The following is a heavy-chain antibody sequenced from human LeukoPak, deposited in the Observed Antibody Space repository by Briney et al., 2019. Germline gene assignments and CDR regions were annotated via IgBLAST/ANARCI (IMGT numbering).Heavy chain of an antibody. V-gene: IGHV1-3*01. CDR1: GYTFTDYG. D-gene: IGHD5-18*01. CDR3: ARTTAMVTIFDY. CDR2: INAGNGNT. Sequence: GASVKVSCKTSGYTFTDYGMHWVRQAPGQRLEWMGWINAGNGNTKYSQKFQGRVTITRDASASTAYMELSSLRSEDTAVYYCARTTAMVTIFDYWGQGTLVTVSS. J-gene: IGHJ4*02.